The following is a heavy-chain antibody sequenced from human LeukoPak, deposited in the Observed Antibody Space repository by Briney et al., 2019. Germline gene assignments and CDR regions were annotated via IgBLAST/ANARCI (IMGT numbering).Heavy chain of an antibody. J-gene: IGHJ4*02. CDR2: IYYSGST. CDR3: ARKLGIAAANC. D-gene: IGHD6-13*01. V-gene: IGHV4-39*01. Sequence: SETLSLTCTVSGGSISGSSYYWGWIRQPPGKGLEWIGSIYYSGSTYYNPSLKSRVTISVDTSKNQFSLKLSSVTAADTAVYYCARKLGIAAANCWGQGTLVTVSS. CDR1: GGSISGSSYY.